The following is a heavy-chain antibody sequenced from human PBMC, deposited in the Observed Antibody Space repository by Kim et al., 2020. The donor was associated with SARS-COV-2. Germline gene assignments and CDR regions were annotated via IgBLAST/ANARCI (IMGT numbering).Heavy chain of an antibody. CDR3: ASGGPIYEHGILTGHNWFDP. V-gene: IGHV4-34*01. Sequence: SETLSLTCAVYGGSFSSFYWSWIRQPPGKGLEWIGEINHSGSTNCNPSLKSRVTISLDTSKKQFSLNLSSVTVADTAVYYCASGGPIYEHGILTGHNWFDPWGQATLVTVSS. J-gene: IGHJ5*02. D-gene: IGHD3-9*01. CDR1: GGSFSSFY. CDR2: INHSGST.